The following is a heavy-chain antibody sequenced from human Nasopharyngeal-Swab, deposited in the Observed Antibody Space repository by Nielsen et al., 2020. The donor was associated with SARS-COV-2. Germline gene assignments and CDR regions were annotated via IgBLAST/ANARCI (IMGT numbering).Heavy chain of an antibody. CDR3: ARGLFQDDTTRDY. CDR1: GGSFSGYY. V-gene: IGHV4-34*01. J-gene: IGHJ4*02. D-gene: IGHD3-22*01. Sequence: SETLSLTCAVYGGSFSGYYWSWIRQPPGKGLEWIGEIYHSGSTNYNPSLKSRVTISVDTSKNQFSLKLSSVTAADTAVYYCARGLFQDDTTRDYWGQGTLVTVSS. CDR2: IYHSGST.